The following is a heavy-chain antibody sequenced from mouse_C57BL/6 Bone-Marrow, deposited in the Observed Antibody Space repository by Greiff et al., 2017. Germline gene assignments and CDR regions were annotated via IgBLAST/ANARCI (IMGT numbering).Heavy chain of an antibody. V-gene: IGHV5-17*01. CDR3: ARSDGYPLAY. CDR1: GFTFSDYG. Sequence: EVQVVESGGGLVKPGGSLKLSCAASGFTFSDYGMHWVRQAPEKGLEWVAYISSGSSTIYYADTVKGRFTISRDNAKNTLFLQMTSLRSEDTAMYYCARSDGYPLAYWGQGTLVTVSA. D-gene: IGHD2-3*01. CDR2: ISSGSSTI. J-gene: IGHJ3*01.